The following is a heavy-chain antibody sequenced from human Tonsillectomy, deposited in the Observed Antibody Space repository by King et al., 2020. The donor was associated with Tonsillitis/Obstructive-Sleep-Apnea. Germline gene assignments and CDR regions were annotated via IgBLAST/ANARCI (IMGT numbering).Heavy chain of an antibody. CDR3: AEWGVTTGGYYVDY. D-gene: IGHD4-17*01. J-gene: IGHJ4*02. CDR2: ISYDGSNK. Sequence: VQLVESGGGVVQPGRSLRLSCAASGFTFSSYAMHWVRQAPGKGLEWVAVISYDGSNKYYADSVKGRFTISRDNSKNTLYLQMNRLRAEDTAVYYCAEWGVTTGGYYVDYWGQGALVTVSS. V-gene: IGHV3-30*04. CDR1: GFTFSSYA.